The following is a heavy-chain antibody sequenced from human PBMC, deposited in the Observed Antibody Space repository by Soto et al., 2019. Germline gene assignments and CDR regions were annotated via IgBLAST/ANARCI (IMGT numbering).Heavy chain of an antibody. V-gene: IGHV3-49*04. D-gene: IGHD3-10*01. CDR3: TRDGDYYLSGTYGYFDY. CDR1: RFKYGDYA. J-gene: IGHJ4*02. CDR2: IRGTAYGGCT. Sequence: PVGSLRLSCSASRFKYGDYAMSWVRQAPGTGLAWVGFIRGTAYGGCTEYGATVEGRFTISRDDSKCIAYLQLSSPQTVDPAGPYCTRDGDYYLSGTYGYFDYCGQGTLGTVAS.